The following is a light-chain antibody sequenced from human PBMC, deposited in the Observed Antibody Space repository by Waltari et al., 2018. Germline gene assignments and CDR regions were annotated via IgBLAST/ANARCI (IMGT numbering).Light chain of an antibody. Sequence: DIQMTQSPATLSASVGDRVIITCRATQSISSWLAWFQQKPGKAPKLRIYQASTLESGVPSRFSGSGSGSEFTLTISSLQPDDFATYHCQQYDSYPWTFGQGTKVEVK. J-gene: IGKJ1*01. CDR1: QSISSW. CDR2: QAS. V-gene: IGKV1-5*03. CDR3: QQYDSYPWT.